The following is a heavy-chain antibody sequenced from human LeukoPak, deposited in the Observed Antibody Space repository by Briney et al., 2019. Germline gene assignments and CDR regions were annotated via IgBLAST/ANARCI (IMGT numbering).Heavy chain of an antibody. Sequence: PGGSLRLSCTVSGFTVSSNSMSWVRQAPGKGLEWVANIKQDGSEKYYVGSVKGRFTISRDNGKNSLYLQMNSLRAEDTAVYYCARDHGVVAGSSDYWGQGTLVTVSS. J-gene: IGHJ4*02. D-gene: IGHD6-19*01. V-gene: IGHV3-7*01. CDR1: GFTVSSNS. CDR2: IKQDGSEK. CDR3: ARDHGVVAGSSDY.